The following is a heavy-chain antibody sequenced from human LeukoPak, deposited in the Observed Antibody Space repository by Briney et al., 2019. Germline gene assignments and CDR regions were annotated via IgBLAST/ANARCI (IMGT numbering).Heavy chain of an antibody. CDR1: GYTFTSYA. CDR3: ARDYGHKGNNWFDP. CDR2: INTNTGNP. J-gene: IGHJ5*02. Sequence: ASVKVSCKASGYTFTSYAMNWVRQAPGQGLEWMGWINTNTGNPTYAQGFTGRFVFSLDTSVSTAYLQISSLKAEDTAVYYCARDYGHKGNNWFDPWGQGTLVTVSS. D-gene: IGHD4-17*01. V-gene: IGHV7-4-1*02.